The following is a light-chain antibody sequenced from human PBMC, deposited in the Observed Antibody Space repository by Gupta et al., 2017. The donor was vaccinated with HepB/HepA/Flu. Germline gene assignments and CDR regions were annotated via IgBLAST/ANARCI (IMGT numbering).Light chain of an antibody. CDR1: NIGRKS. V-gene: IGLV3-21*04. CDR3: QVWDSSSDHLV. CDR2: YDS. Sequence: SYVLTQPPSVSVAPGKTARITCGGNNIGRKSVHWYQQKPGQAPFLVIYYDSDRPSGIPERSSGSNSGNTATLTISRVEAGDEAGYYCQVWDSSSDHLVFGGGTKLTVL. J-gene: IGLJ2*01.